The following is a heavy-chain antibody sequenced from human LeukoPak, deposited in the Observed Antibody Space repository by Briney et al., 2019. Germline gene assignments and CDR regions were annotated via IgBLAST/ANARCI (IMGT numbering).Heavy chain of an antibody. V-gene: IGHV1-3*03. Sequence: ASVKVSCKASGYTFTSYAMHWVRQAPGQRLEWMGWINAGNGNTKYSQEFQGRVTITRDTSASIAYMELSSLRSEDMAVYYCARSMVRGVIKGPWDNWFDPWGQGTLVTVSS. D-gene: IGHD3-10*01. CDR1: GYTFTSYA. CDR2: INAGNGNT. J-gene: IGHJ5*02. CDR3: ARSMVRGVIKGPWDNWFDP.